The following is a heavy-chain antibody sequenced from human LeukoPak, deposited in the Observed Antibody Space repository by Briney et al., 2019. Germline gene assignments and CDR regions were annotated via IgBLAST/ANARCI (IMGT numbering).Heavy chain of an antibody. CDR3: ARDRGWAFDY. D-gene: IGHD1-26*01. Sequence: GSSLRLSCAASGLSFSSYAMHWVRQAPGKGLEWVAVISYDGTEKYYGDSVKGRFTISRDNSKNTLYLQMNSLRDEDTAVYYCARDRGWAFDYWGQGVLVTVSS. CDR2: ISYDGTEK. CDR1: GLSFSSYA. V-gene: IGHV3-30-3*01. J-gene: IGHJ4*02.